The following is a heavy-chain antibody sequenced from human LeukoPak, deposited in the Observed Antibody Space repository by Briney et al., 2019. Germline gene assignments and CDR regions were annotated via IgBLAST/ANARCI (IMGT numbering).Heavy chain of an antibody. CDR1: GYTFTGYY. D-gene: IGHD3-9*01. V-gene: IGHV1-2*02. Sequence: GASVKVSCKASGYTFTGYYMHWVRQAPGQGLEWMGWINPNSGGTNYAQKFQGRVTMTRDTSISTAYMELSRLRSDDTAVYYCARADDILTGYLIGLYYYYYGMDVWGQGTTVTVSS. CDR3: ARADDILTGYLIGLYYYYYGMDV. CDR2: INPNSGGT. J-gene: IGHJ6*02.